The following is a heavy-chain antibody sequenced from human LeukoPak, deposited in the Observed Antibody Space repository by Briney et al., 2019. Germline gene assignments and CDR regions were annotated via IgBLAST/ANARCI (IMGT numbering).Heavy chain of an antibody. J-gene: IGHJ5*02. CDR3: ARAGGGFWSGYSIDP. D-gene: IGHD3-3*01. V-gene: IGHV4-30-4*01. CDR2: IYYSGST. CDR1: GGSISSGDYY. Sequence: PSETLSLTCTVSGGSISSGDYYWSWIRQPPGKGLEWIGYIYYSGSTYYNPSLKSRVTISVDTSKNQFSLKLSSVTAADTAVYYCARAGGGFWSGYSIDPWGQGTLVTVSS.